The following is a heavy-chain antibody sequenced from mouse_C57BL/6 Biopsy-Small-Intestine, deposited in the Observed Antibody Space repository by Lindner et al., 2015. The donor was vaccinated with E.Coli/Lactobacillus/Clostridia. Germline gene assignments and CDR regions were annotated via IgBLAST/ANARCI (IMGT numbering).Heavy chain of an antibody. CDR3: ARHGTGTSFDY. D-gene: IGHD4-1*01. J-gene: IGHJ2*01. V-gene: IGHV5-6*01. CDR1: GFTFSNYG. CDR2: IGTSGSYT. Sequence: VQLQESGGDLVKPGGSLKLSCAASGFTFSNYGMSWVRQTPDKRLEWVATIGTSGSYTYYPDSVKGRFTISGDNAKNTLYLQMSSPKSEDTAIYYCARHGTGTSFDYWGQGTTLTVSS.